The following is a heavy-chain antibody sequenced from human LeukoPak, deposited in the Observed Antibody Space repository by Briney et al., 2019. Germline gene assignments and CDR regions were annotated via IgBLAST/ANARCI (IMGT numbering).Heavy chain of an antibody. V-gene: IGHV4-61*02. CDR2: IYTSGST. J-gene: IGHJ5*02. CDR3: ARMVRGVRRNWFDP. Sequence: SETLPLTCTVSGGSISSGSYYWSWIRQPAGKGLEWIGRIYTSGSTNYNPSLKSRVTISVDTSKNQFSLKLSSVTAADTAVYYCARMVRGVRRNWFDPWGQGTLVTVSS. CDR1: GGSISSGSYY. D-gene: IGHD3-10*01.